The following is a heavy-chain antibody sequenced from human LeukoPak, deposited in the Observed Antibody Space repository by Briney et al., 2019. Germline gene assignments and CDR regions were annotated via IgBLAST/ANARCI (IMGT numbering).Heavy chain of an antibody. CDR3: ARAPPPYYYDSSGYYYASELSWFDP. CDR1: GGSFSGYY. V-gene: IGHV4-34*01. Sequence: SETLSLTCAVYGGSFSGYYWSWIRQPPGKGLEWIGEINHSGSTNYNPSLKSRVTISVDTSKNQFSLKLSCVTAADTAVYYCARAPPPYYYDSSGYYYASELSWFDPWGQGTLVTVSS. J-gene: IGHJ5*02. D-gene: IGHD3-22*01. CDR2: INHSGST.